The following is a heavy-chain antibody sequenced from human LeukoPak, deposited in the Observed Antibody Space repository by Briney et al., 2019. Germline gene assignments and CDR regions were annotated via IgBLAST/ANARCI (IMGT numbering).Heavy chain of an antibody. V-gene: IGHV3-30*15. CDR2: ISDDGSRQ. D-gene: IGHD6-19*01. Sequence: GGSLTLPWPASGFTFRSYAMHWVGQAPGKGLGGVAVISDDGSRQHYADFLEGRITISRDNSKNTVSLQMSSLRTEDTAVYFCAREQSGDGWSGFDYWGQGTLVTVSS. CDR3: AREQSGDGWSGFDY. J-gene: IGHJ4*02. CDR1: GFTFRSYA.